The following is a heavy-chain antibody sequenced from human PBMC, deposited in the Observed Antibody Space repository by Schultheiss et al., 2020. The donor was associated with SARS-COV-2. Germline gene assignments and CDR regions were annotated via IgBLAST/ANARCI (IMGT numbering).Heavy chain of an antibody. D-gene: IGHD3-16*01. CDR1: GGSISSGDYY. V-gene: IGHV4-61*02. J-gene: IGHJ3*02. CDR2: IYTSGST. CDR3: ARDLGVKGAPGAFDI. Sequence: SETLSLTCSVSGGSISSGDYYWSWVRQPAGKGLEWIGRIYTSGSTNYNPSLKSRVTISVDTSKNQFSLKLSSVTAADTAVYYCARDLGVKGAPGAFDIWGQGTMVTVAS.